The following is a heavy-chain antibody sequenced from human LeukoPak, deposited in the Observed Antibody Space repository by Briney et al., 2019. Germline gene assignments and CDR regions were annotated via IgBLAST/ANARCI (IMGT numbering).Heavy chain of an antibody. CDR3: ARVLEARGYAFDI. J-gene: IGHJ3*02. D-gene: IGHD5-24*01. CDR2: NNPNSGGT. CDR1: GYTFTAYY. V-gene: IGHV1-2*02. Sequence: EASVKVSFKASGYTFTAYYMHWVRQAPGQGLEWMGWNNPNSGGTNYAQKFQGRVTMTRDTSISTAYMELSRLRSDDTAVYYCARVLEARGYAFDIWGQGTMVTVSS.